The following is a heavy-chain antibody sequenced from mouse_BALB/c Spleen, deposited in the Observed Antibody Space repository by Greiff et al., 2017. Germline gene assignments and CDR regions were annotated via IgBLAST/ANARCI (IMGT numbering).Heavy chain of an antibody. J-gene: IGHJ4*01. CDR1: RFTFSSFG. Sequence: EVQLQESGGGLVQPGGSRKLSCAASRFTFSSFGMHWVRQAPEKGLEWVAYISSGSSTIYYADTVKGRFTISRDNPKNTLFLQMTSLRSEDTAMYYCARSGDGYAMDYWGQGTSVTVSS. D-gene: IGHD2-3*01. V-gene: IGHV5-17*02. CDR2: ISSGSSTI. CDR3: ARSGDGYAMDY.